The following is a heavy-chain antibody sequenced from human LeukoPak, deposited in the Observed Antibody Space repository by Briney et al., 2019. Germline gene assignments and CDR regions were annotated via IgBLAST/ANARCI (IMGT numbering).Heavy chain of an antibody. CDR2: IKTKTDGGTT. D-gene: IGHD2-15*01. CDR1: GISFSNVW. J-gene: IGHJ4*02. V-gene: IGHV3-15*01. Sequence: GGSLRLSCTVSGISFSNVWMTWVRQAPRKGLEWLGRIKTKTDGGTTDYAASVKGRFIISRDDSRDTLYLQMNSLRTEDTALYYCTTDLGEDMHFDYWGQGTLVTVSS. CDR3: TTDLGEDMHFDY.